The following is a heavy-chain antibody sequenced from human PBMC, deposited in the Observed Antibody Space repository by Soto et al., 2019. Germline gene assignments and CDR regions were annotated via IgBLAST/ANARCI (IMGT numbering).Heavy chain of an antibody. V-gene: IGHV3-48*02. D-gene: IGHD6-13*01. CDR1: GFTFSSYS. Sequence: GGSLRLSCAASGFTFSSYSMNWVRQAPGKGLEWVSYISSSSSTIYYADSVKGRFTISRDNAKNSLYLQMNSLRDEDTAVYYCARVKLAAADKSPGAVTHYYYYGMDVWGQGTTVTVSS. J-gene: IGHJ6*02. CDR2: ISSSSSTI. CDR3: ARVKLAAADKSPGAVTHYYYYGMDV.